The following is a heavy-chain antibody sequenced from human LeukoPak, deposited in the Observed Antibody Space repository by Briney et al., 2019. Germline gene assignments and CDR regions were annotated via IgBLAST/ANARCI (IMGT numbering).Heavy chain of an antibody. D-gene: IGHD5-18*01. CDR2: ISGYNGNT. Sequence: ASVKVSCKASGYTFTSYGNSWVRQAPGQGLEWMGWISGYNGNTNYAQKLQGRVTMTTDTSTSTAYMELRSLISDDTAIYYCARQVDTTMALPDYWGQGTLVTVSS. J-gene: IGHJ4*02. CDR1: GYTFTSYG. CDR3: ARQVDTTMALPDY. V-gene: IGHV1-18*01.